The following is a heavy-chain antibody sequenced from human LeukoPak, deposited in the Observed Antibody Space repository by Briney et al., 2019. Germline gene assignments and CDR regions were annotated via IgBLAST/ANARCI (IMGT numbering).Heavy chain of an antibody. CDR2: IWYDGSNK. Sequence: GRSLRLSCAASGFTFSSYGMHCVRQAPGKGLEWVAVIWYDGSNKYYADSVKGRFTISRDNSKNTLYLQMNSLRAEDTAVYYCARDRTLYSSAPGGDYWGQGTLVTVSS. J-gene: IGHJ4*02. V-gene: IGHV3-33*01. D-gene: IGHD6-19*01. CDR1: GFTFSSYG. CDR3: ARDRTLYSSAPGGDY.